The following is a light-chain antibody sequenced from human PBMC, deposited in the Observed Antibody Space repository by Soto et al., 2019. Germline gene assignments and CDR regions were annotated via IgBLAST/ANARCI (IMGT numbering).Light chain of an antibody. Sequence: DIQMTQSPSSLSVSVGDRVTITCQASHDITNFLNWYQQKPGKAPKLLIYDVSKLETGVPSRFSGSGSGTDFTLTTSSLQPEDIATYFCQQYDDLPITFGQGTRLEI. V-gene: IGKV1-33*01. J-gene: IGKJ5*01. CDR2: DVS. CDR1: HDITNF. CDR3: QQYDDLPIT.